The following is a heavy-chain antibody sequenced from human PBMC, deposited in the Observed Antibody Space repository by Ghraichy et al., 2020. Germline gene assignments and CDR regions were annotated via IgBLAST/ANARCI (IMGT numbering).Heavy chain of an antibody. V-gene: IGHV1-3*04. Sequence: ASVKVSCKASGYTFTSHSMHWVRQAPGQRLEYMGWINTGDGHAQYSQKFQGRLTITRDTSATTVYMELSSLSSEDTAKYYCARDRSSWGSAGDWFDPWGQGTLVTVSS. J-gene: IGHJ5*02. CDR1: GYTFTSHS. D-gene: IGHD7-27*01. CDR2: INTGDGHA. CDR3: ARDRSSWGSAGDWFDP.